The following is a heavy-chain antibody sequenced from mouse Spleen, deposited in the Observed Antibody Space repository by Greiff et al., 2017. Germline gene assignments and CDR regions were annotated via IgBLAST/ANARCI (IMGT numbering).Heavy chain of an antibody. CDR3: ARPSNWDGFAY. D-gene: IGHD4-1*01. Sequence: QVQLKESGAELVRPGTSVKISCKASGYTFTNYWLGWVKQRPGHGLEWIGDIYPGGGYTNYNEKFKGKATLTADTSSSTAYMQLSSLTSEDSAVYFCARPSNWDGFAYWGQGTLVTVSA. J-gene: IGHJ3*01. CDR1: GYTFTNYW. V-gene: IGHV1-63*02. CDR2: IYPGGGYT.